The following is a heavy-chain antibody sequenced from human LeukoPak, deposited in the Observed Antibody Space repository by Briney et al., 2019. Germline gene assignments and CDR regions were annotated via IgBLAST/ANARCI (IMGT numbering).Heavy chain of an antibody. CDR3: ARGYYYGSGAGDYFDY. CDR2: IHSDGRST. CDR1: GFTFSSYA. Sequence: GGSLRLSCAASGFTFSSYAMSWVRQAPGKGLVWVSRIHSDGRSTDYADSVKGRFTISRDNAKNTLNLQMNSLRAEDTAVYYCARGYYYGSGAGDYFDYWGQGTLVTVSS. J-gene: IGHJ4*02. V-gene: IGHV3-74*01. D-gene: IGHD3-10*01.